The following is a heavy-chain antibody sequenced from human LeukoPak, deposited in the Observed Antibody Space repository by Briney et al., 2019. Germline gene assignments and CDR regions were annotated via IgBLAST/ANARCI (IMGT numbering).Heavy chain of an antibody. Sequence: GGSLRLSCAASGFTFSTYNMNWVRQAPGKGLEWVSAVGGTDGRTYYAAFVKGRFTIYRDNSKNTLYLQMNSLRAEGTAVYYCAKDGSYYFDYWGQGTLVTVSS. CDR2: VGGTDGRT. J-gene: IGHJ4*02. V-gene: IGHV3-23*01. CDR1: GFTFSTYN. CDR3: AKDGSYYFDY.